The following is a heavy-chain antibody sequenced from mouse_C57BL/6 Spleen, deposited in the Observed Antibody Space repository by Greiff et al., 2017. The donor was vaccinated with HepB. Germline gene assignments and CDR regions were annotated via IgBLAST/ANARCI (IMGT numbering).Heavy chain of an antibody. CDR2: INPNNGGT. Sequence: EVQVVESGPELVKPGASVKIPCKASGYTFTDYNMDWVKQSHGKSLEWIGDINPNNGGTIYNQKFKGKATLTVDKSSSTAYMELRSLTSEDTAVYYCARSGRGRFAYWGQGTLVTVSA. D-gene: IGHD3-1*01. J-gene: IGHJ3*01. V-gene: IGHV1-18*01. CDR3: ARSGRGRFAY. CDR1: GYTFTDYN.